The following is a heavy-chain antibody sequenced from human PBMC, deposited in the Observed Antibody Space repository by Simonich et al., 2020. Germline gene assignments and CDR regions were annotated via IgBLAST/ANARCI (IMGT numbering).Heavy chain of an antibody. V-gene: IGHV1-18*01. CDR1: GYPFTSYG. Sequence: QVQLVQSGAEVKKPGASVKVSCKASGYPFTSYGISWVRQAPGQGLEGMGWNSAYNVNTNNAQKLQGRVTMTTDTSTSTAYMELRSLRSDDTAVYYCARSTTGTTAFDIWGQGTMVTVSS. CDR2: NSAYNVNT. CDR3: ARSTTGTTAFDI. D-gene: IGHD1-1*01. J-gene: IGHJ3*02.